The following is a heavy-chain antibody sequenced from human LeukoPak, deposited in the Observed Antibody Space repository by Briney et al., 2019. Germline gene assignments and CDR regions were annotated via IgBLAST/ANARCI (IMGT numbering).Heavy chain of an antibody. CDR1: GFTVSSNS. D-gene: IGHD1-26*01. CDR2: IYSGGST. Sequence: PGGSLRLSCTVSGFTVSSNSMSWVRQAPGKGLEWVSFIYSGGSTQYSDSVKGRFTISRDNSKNTLYLQMNSLRAEDTAVYYCARGVNSGYFDYCGQGTLVTVSS. V-gene: IGHV3-53*01. CDR3: ARGVNSGYFDY. J-gene: IGHJ4*02.